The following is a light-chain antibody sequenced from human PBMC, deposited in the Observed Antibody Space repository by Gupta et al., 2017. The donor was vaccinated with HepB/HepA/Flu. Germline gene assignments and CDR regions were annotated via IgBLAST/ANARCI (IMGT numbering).Light chain of an antibody. V-gene: IGKV1-5*03. J-gene: IGKJ4*01. Sequence: DIQMSQSPSTLPASVGDRVTITCRASQSIVDYLAWYQQRPGKAPKLLIYRASSLASGVPSRFSASGSGAEFTLTINGLQADDFASYYCQQYLAFPLTFGGGTKVEIK. CDR2: RAS. CDR1: QSIVDY. CDR3: QQYLAFPLT.